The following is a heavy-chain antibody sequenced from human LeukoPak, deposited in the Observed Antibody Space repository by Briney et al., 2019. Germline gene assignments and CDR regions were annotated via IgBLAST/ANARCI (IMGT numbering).Heavy chain of an antibody. Sequence: SETLSLTCTVSGGSISSYYWSWIRQPPGKGLEWIGYIYCSGSTNYNPSLKSRVTISVDTSKNQFSLKLSSVTAADTAVYYCAREAATRYYYYGMDVWGQGTTVTVSS. D-gene: IGHD2-15*01. V-gene: IGHV4-59*01. CDR3: AREAATRYYYYGMDV. CDR1: GGSISSYY. J-gene: IGHJ6*02. CDR2: IYCSGST.